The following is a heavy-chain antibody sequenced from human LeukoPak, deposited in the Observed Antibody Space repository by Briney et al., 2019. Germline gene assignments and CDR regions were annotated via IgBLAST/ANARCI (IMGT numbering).Heavy chain of an antibody. J-gene: IGHJ4*02. CDR3: ERARYCSGASCYSEY. CDR1: GYIFNSYC. Sequence: AESLDFCNTAAGYIFNSYCIGWGRQMPGKGLEWMGIIYGGDYDTRYSPSFQGQVTISADKSTSTAYLQWSSLKASDTAMYYCERARYCSGASCYSEYWGQRALGTVSS. V-gene: IGHV5-51*01. D-gene: IGHD2-15*01. CDR2: IYGGDYDT.